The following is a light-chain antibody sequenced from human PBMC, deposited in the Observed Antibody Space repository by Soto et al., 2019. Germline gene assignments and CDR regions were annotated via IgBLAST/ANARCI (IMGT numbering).Light chain of an antibody. V-gene: IGKV3-11*01. CDR1: QSVSSY. CDR3: QQRSNWPLT. Sequence: EIVFTQCPATLSVSPWERSTLSFMASQSVSSYLAWYQQKPVQAPRLLIYDASNRATGIPARFSGSGSGTDFTLTIRSLEPEDFAVYYCQQRSNWPLTFGGGTKVDIK. CDR2: DAS. J-gene: IGKJ4*01.